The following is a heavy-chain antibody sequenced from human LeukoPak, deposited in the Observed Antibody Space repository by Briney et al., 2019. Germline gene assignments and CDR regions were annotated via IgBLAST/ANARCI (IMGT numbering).Heavy chain of an antibody. D-gene: IGHD3-22*01. CDR2: IYSGGNT. V-gene: IGHV3-53*01. CDR3: ARRAGDYSHPYDY. J-gene: IGHJ4*02. CDR1: GFTFSSYS. Sequence: GGSLRLSCAASGFTFSSYSMNWVRQAPGKGLEWVSFIYSGGNTYYADSVKGRFTISRDTYKNSVHLHMKSMRAEDTAMYYCARRAGDYSHPYDYWGQGTLVTVSS.